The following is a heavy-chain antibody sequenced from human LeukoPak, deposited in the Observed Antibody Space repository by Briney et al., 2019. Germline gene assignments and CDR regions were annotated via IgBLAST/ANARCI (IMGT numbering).Heavy chain of an antibody. CDR2: IIPLFGTT. CDR3: ARVANYDDGSGTSMYYFDY. J-gene: IGHJ4*02. D-gene: IGHD3-22*01. Sequence: ASVKVSCKASGGTFSSYAISWVRQAPGQGLEWMGGIIPLFGTTDYAQKFQGRVTITADESTSTAYMELSSLRFEDTAVYYCARVANYDDGSGTSMYYFDYWGQGTLVTVSS. V-gene: IGHV1-69*13. CDR1: GGTFSSYA.